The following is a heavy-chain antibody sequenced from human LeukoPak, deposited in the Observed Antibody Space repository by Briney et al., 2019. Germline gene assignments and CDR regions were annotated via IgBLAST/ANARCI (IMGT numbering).Heavy chain of an antibody. CDR2: IYYSGST. D-gene: IGHD1-7*01. CDR1: GGSISSYY. V-gene: IGHV4-59*01. J-gene: IGHJ6*03. Sequence: PSETLSLTCTVSGGSISSYYWSWIRQPPGKGLEWIGYIYYSGSTNYNPSLKSRVTISVDTSKNQISLKLSSVTAADTAVYYCATSTKLSYYYYYMDVWGKGTTVTVSS. CDR3: ATSTKLSYYYYYMDV.